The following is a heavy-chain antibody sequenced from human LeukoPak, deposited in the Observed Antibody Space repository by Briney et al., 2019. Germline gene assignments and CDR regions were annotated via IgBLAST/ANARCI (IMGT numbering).Heavy chain of an antibody. CDR3: AIRAVASKYYFDY. Sequence: SETLSLTCTVSGGSISSSSSYWGWIRQPPGKGLEWIGSIYYSGSTYYNPSLKSRVTISVDTSKNQFSLKLSSVTAADTAVYYCAIRAVASKYYFDYWGQGTLVTVSS. D-gene: IGHD4-23*01. J-gene: IGHJ4*02. CDR2: IYYSGST. CDR1: GGSISSSSSY. V-gene: IGHV4-39*01.